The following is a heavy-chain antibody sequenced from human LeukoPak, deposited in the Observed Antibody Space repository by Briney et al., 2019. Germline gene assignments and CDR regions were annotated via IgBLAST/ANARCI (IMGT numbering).Heavy chain of an antibody. CDR3: ARTLTIFGVTANFDY. Sequence: PSETLSLTCTVSGGSISSSSYYWGWIRQPPGKGLEWIGSIYHSGSTYYNPSLKSRVTISVDTSKNQFSLKLSSVTAADTAVYYCARTLTIFGVTANFDYWGQGTLVTVSS. CDR2: IYHSGST. CDR1: GGSISSSSYY. J-gene: IGHJ4*02. V-gene: IGHV4-39*07. D-gene: IGHD3-3*01.